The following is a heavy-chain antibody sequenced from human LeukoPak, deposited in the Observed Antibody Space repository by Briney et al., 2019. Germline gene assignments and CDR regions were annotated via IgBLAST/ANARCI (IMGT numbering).Heavy chain of an antibody. Sequence: GASVKVSCKASGYTFTSYAVHWVRRAPGQSLEWMGYINDGDGNTKYSQEFQGRVTITRDTSASIVYMELSSLRSEDTAVYYCGRGPHRRTYDRDNWFDPWGQGTLVTVSS. D-gene: IGHD3-3*01. CDR2: INDGDGNT. V-gene: IGHV1-3*03. J-gene: IGHJ5*02. CDR1: GYTFTSYA. CDR3: GRGPHRRTYDRDNWFDP.